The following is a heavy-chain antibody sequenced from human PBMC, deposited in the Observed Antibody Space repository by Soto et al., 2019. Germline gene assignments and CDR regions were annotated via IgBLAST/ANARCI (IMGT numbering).Heavy chain of an antibody. CDR1: GDSISSGGYF. V-gene: IGHV4-31*03. CDR2: IYYSGST. CDR3: ARGPGI. Sequence: QVQLQESGPGLVKPSQILSLTCTVSGDSISSGGYFWNWIRQHPGKGLEWIGYIYYSGSTDYNPSLKSRVTISVDTSKNQFSLKLSSVTAADTAVYYCARGPGIWGQGTLVTVSS. J-gene: IGHJ4*02.